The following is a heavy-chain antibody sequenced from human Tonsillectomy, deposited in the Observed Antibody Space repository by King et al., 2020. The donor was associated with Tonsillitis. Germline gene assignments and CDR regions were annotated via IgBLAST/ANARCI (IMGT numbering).Heavy chain of an antibody. CDR3: AKAKGGYYYDSSGDSPFYYYGMDV. V-gene: IGHV3-23*04. Sequence: VQLVESGGGLVQPGGSLRLSCAASGFTFSSYAMSWVRQAPGKGLEWVSAISGSGGSTYYADSVKGRFTISRDNSKNTLYLQMNSLRAEDTAVYYCAKAKGGYYYDSSGDSPFYYYGMDVWGQGTTVTVSS. CDR2: ISGSGGST. D-gene: IGHD3-22*01. CDR1: GFTFSSYA. J-gene: IGHJ6*02.